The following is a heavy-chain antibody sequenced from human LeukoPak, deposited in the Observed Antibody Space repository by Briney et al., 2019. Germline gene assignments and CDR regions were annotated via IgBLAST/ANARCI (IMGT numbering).Heavy chain of an antibody. Sequence: GGSLRLSCAASEFSFSNYAMHWVRQAPGKGLEYVSAISSNGGSTYYANSVRGRFTISRDNSKNTLYLQMGSLRAEDMAVYYCARDWTKGAFDTWGQGTMVTVSS. D-gene: IGHD3/OR15-3a*01. CDR3: ARDWTKGAFDT. CDR2: ISSNGGST. CDR1: EFSFSNYA. J-gene: IGHJ3*02. V-gene: IGHV3-64*01.